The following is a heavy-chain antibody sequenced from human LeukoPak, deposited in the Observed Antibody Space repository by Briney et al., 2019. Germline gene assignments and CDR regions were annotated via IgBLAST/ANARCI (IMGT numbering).Heavy chain of an antibody. CDR2: INWNGDTI. CDR3: TSSLVKGDYFDY. J-gene: IGHJ4*02. CDR1: GFTFDDYG. Sequence: GALRLSCAASGFTFDDYGMTWVRQAPGKGLEWVSGINWNGDTIGYADSVKGRFTISRDNAKNSLYLQMNSLRAEDTAVYYCTSSLVKGDYFDYWGQGTLVTVSS. D-gene: IGHD4-23*01. V-gene: IGHV3-20*04.